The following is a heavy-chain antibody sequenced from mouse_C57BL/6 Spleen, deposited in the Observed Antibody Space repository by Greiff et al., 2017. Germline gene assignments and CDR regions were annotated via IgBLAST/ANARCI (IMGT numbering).Heavy chain of an antibody. V-gene: IGHV1-63*01. D-gene: IGHD1-1*01. Sequence: QVQLHQSGAELVRPGTSVKMSCKASGYTFTNYWIGWAKQRPGHGLEWIGDIYPGGGYTNYNEKFKGKATLTADKSSSTAYMQFSSLTSEDSAIYYCARSELRYYFDYWGQGTTLTVSS. J-gene: IGHJ2*01. CDR2: IYPGGGYT. CDR3: ARSELRYYFDY. CDR1: GYTFTNYW.